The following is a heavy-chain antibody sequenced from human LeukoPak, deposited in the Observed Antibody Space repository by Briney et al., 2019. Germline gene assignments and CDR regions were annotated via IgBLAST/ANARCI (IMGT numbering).Heavy chain of an antibody. V-gene: IGHV1-69*06. Sequence: SVKVSCKASGGTFSNYAITWVRQAPGQGLEWMGGIIPIFGTANYAQKFQGRVTITADKSTSIAYMELSSLRSEDTAVYFCAREATSSGWCFDYWGQGTLVTVSS. CDR1: GGTFSNYA. CDR2: IIPIFGTA. D-gene: IGHD6-19*01. J-gene: IGHJ4*02. CDR3: AREATSSGWCFDY.